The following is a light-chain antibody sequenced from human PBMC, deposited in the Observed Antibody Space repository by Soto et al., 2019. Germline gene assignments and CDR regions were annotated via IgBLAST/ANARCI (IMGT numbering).Light chain of an antibody. V-gene: IGLV1-47*02. Sequence: QSLLTQAPSVSGTPGQRVTISCSGSSSNIESNWVYWYQQLPGTAPKLLIYNNNQRPSGVPDRFSGSKSGTSASLAITGLRSDDEADYYGATWDADLYTQRIGGGTQLTV. CDR3: ATWDADLYTQR. J-gene: IGLJ7*01. CDR2: NNN. CDR1: SSNIESNW.